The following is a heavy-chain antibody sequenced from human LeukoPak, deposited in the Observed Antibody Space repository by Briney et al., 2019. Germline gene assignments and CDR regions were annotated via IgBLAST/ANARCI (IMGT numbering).Heavy chain of an antibody. CDR1: GYTFTSYG. Sequence: ASVKVSCKASGYTFTSYGISWVRQAPGQGLEWMGWISAYNGNTNYAQKLQGRVTMTTDTSTSTAYMELRSLGSDDTAVYYCARASPLLYDSSGYYERGDYWGQGTLVTVSS. D-gene: IGHD3-22*01. J-gene: IGHJ4*02. CDR2: ISAYNGNT. V-gene: IGHV1-18*01. CDR3: ARASPLLYDSSGYYERGDY.